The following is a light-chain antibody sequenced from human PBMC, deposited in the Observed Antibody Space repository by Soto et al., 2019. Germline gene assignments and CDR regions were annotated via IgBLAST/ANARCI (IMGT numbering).Light chain of an antibody. CDR3: SSSTGSGTYV. V-gene: IGLV2-14*01. CDR2: DVS. Sequence: LTQTASVSGSPGQSITISCTGTSSDVGGYNYVSWYQQQPGKAPKLIIYDVSNWPSGVSDRFSGSKSGNTASLAISGLQAEDEADYYCSSSTGSGTYVFGTGTKVT. CDR1: SSDVGGYNY. J-gene: IGLJ1*01.